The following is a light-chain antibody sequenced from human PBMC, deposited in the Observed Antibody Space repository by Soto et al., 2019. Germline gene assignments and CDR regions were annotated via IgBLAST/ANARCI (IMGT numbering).Light chain of an antibody. CDR1: QSISSY. CDR2: DAS. V-gene: IGKV3-11*01. CDR3: QQRSNWPLA. Sequence: EIVLTQSPATLSLFPGERATLSCRASQSISSYLAWYQQKPGQAPRLLIFDASNRATGIPARFSGSGSGTDFTLTISILEPEDFAVYYCQQRSNWPLAFGGGTKVQIK. J-gene: IGKJ4*01.